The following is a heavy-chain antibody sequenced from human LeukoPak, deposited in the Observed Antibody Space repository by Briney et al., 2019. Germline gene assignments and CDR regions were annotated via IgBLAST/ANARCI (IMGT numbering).Heavy chain of an antibody. CDR2: INPNSGGT. J-gene: IGHJ4*02. V-gene: IGHV1-2*02. Sequence: SSVKVSCTASGYTFTGYYIHSVREAPGQGLEWMGWINPNSGGTNYAQKFQGRVTMTRDTSISTDYMELSRLRADDTAVYYWARGPVLRFLEWSVDYWGQGTLVTVSS. CDR3: ARGPVLRFLEWSVDY. CDR1: GYTFTGYY. D-gene: IGHD3-3*01.